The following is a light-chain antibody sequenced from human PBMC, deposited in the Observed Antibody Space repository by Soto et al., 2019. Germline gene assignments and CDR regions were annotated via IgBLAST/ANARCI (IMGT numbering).Light chain of an antibody. CDR1: TGAVTSGHY. J-gene: IGLJ2*01. CDR3: LLSYSGADVV. CDR2: DTS. V-gene: IGLV7-46*01. Sequence: QAVVTQEPSLTVSPGGTVTLTCGSSTGAVTSGHYPYWFQQKPGQAPRTLIYDTSNKHSWTPARFSGSLLGGKAPLTLSGAQPEDEAEYYCLLSYSGADVVFGGGTKLTVL.